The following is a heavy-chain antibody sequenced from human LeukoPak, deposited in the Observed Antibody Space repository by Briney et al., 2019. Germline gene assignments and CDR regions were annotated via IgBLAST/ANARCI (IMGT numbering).Heavy chain of an antibody. CDR1: GFTFSSYG. J-gene: IGHJ4*02. CDR3: ARDPTKRWLQNYFDY. V-gene: IGHV3-30*03. Sequence: GRSLRLSCAASGFTFSSYGMHWVRQAPGKGLEWVAVISYDGSNKYYADSVKGRFTISRDNSKNTLYLQMNSLRTEDTAVYYCARDPTKRWLQNYFDYWGQGTLVTVSS. D-gene: IGHD5-24*01. CDR2: ISYDGSNK.